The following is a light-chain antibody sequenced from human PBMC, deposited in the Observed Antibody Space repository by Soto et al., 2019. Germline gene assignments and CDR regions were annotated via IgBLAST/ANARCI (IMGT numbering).Light chain of an antibody. CDR3: SSYTSSSTWV. CDR2: EVS. J-gene: IGLJ1*01. V-gene: IGLV2-14*01. CDR1: SSDVGGYNY. Sequence: QSSLTQHASVSGSPGQSITISCSGTSSDVGGYNYVSWYQQHPGNAPKLMIYEVSNRPSGVSNRFSGSKSGNTASLTISGLQAEDEADYYCSSYTSSSTWVFGTGTKVTVL.